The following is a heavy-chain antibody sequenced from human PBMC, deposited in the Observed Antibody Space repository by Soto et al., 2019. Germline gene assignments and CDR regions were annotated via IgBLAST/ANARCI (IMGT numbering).Heavy chain of an antibody. CDR2: INTGNGET. J-gene: IGHJ5*02. D-gene: IGHD3-10*01. V-gene: IGHV1-3*04. CDR1: GYIFTNYP. CDR3: ARTGGSGTYYLWFGP. Sequence: ASVKVSCKASGYIFTNYPMHWVRQAPGQSLEWMGWINTGNGETRYSQKFQGRLTITRDTSATTVSMELSSLRSEDTAVYFCARTGGSGTYYLWFGPWGQGTLVTVSS.